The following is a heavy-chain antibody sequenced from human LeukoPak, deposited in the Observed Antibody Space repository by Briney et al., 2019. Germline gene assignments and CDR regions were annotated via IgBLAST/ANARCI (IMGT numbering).Heavy chain of an antibody. V-gene: IGHV3-9*01. CDR2: ISWDSNTI. CDR1: GFTFNDFA. CDR3: AKDVGILTGLPTLLDS. J-gene: IGHJ4*02. Sequence: GGSLRLSCAASGFTFNDFAMHWVRQAPGKGLEWVSGISWDSNTIDYADSVKGRFTISRDNAKNSVYLQMNSLRPDDTAFYYCAKDVGILTGLPTLLDSWGQGTLVAVSS. D-gene: IGHD3-9*01.